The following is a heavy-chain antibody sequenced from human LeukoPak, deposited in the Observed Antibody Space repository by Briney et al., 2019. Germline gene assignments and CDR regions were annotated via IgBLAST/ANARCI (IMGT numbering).Heavy chain of an antibody. CDR2: INWNGGST. J-gene: IGHJ4*02. CDR1: GFTFSSYG. D-gene: IGHD6-19*01. V-gene: IGHV3-20*04. CDR3: ARVSDISVAAYFDY. Sequence: PGGSLRLSCAASGFTFSSYGMNWVRQAPGKGLEWVSTINWNGGSTGYADSVKGRFTISRDNAKNSLYLQMNSLRAEDTALYYCARVSDISVAAYFDYWGQGTLVIVSS.